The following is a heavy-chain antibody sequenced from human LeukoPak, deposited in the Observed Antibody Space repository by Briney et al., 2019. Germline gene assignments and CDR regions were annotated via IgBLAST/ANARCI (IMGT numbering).Heavy chain of an antibody. J-gene: IGHJ3*02. D-gene: IGHD3-9*01. CDR1: GFTFSSYS. CDR3: ARDAYDILTGYYHPNAFDI. CDR2: ISSSSSYI. V-gene: IGHV3-21*01. Sequence: PGGSLRLSCAASGFTFSSYSMNWVRQAPGKGLEWVSSISSSSSYIYYADSVKGRFTISRDNAKNSLYLQMNSLRAEDTAVYYCARDAYDILTGYYHPNAFDIWGQGTMVTVSS.